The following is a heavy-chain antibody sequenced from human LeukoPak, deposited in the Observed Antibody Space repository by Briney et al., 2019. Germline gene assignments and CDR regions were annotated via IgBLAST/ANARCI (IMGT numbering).Heavy chain of an antibody. CDR2: IWYDGSNK. J-gene: IGHJ4*02. V-gene: IGHV3-33*01. CDR3: ARDSLGFDY. Sequence: GGSLRLSCAASGFTFSSYAMHWVRQAPGKGLEWVAVIWYDGSNKYYADSVKGRFTISRDNTKNTLYLQMNSLRAEDTAVYYCARDSLGFDYWGQGTLVTVSS. D-gene: IGHD7-27*01. CDR1: GFTFSSYA.